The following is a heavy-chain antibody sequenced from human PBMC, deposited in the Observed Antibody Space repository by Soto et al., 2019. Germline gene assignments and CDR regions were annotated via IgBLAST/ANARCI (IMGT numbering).Heavy chain of an antibody. D-gene: IGHD2-15*01. Sequence: PXASLRLSCAASGFTFSSYAMSWVRQAPGKGLEWVSAISGSGGSTYYADSVKGRFTISRDNSKNTLYLQTNSLRAEDTAVYYCAKDPAYFDYWGQGTLVTVSS. CDR2: ISGSGGST. V-gene: IGHV3-23*01. CDR3: AKDPAYFDY. J-gene: IGHJ4*02. CDR1: GFTFSSYA.